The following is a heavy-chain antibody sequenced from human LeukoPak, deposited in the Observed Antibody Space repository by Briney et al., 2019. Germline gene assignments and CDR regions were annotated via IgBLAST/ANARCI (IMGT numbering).Heavy chain of an antibody. J-gene: IGHJ3*02. CDR3: ARGIAARGAFDI. Sequence: PSETLSLTCTVSGGSIGSDYWTWIRQPPGKGLEYIGYIYYTGGTNYNPSLKSRVTISVDTSKNQFSLKLSSVTAADTAVYYCARGIAARGAFDIWGQGTMVTVSS. CDR1: GGSIGSDY. D-gene: IGHD6-25*01. V-gene: IGHV4-59*08. CDR2: IYYTGGT.